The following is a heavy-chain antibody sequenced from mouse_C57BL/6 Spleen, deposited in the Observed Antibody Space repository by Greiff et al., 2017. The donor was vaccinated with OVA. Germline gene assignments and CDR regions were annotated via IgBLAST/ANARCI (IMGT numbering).Heavy chain of an antibody. CDR2: IHPNSGST. J-gene: IGHJ3*01. Sequence: VQLQQPGAELVKPGASVKLSCKASGYTFTSYWMHWVKQRPGQGLEWIGMIHPNSGSTNYNEKFKSKATLTVDKSSSTAYRQLSSLTSEDSAVYYCARSPVYQGFAYWGQGTLVTVSA. CDR3: ARSPVYQGFAY. CDR1: GYTFTSYW. V-gene: IGHV1-64*01.